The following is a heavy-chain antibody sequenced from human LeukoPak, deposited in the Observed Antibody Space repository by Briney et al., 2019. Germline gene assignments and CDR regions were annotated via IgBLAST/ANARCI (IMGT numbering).Heavy chain of an antibody. CDR3: ASREVIVSSHVGSDAFDI. Sequence: SETLSLTCAVYGGSSSGYYWSWIRQPPGKGLEWIGEINHSGSTNYNPSLKSRVTISVDTSKNQFSLKLSSVTAADTAVYYCASREVIVSSHVGSDAFDIWGQGTMVTVSS. CDR1: GGSSSGYY. J-gene: IGHJ3*02. V-gene: IGHV4-34*01. D-gene: IGHD3-22*01. CDR2: INHSGST.